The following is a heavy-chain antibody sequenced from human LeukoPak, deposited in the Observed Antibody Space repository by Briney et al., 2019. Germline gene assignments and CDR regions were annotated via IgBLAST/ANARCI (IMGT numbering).Heavy chain of an antibody. D-gene: IGHD2-15*01. CDR2: IYYSGST. CDR1: GGSISSYY. Sequence: SETLSLTCTVSGGSISSYYWSWIRQPPGKGLESIGYIYYSGSTNYNPSLKSRVTISVDTSKNQFSLKLSSVTAADTAVYYCARSNLGYCSGGSCHYYYYYYMDVWGKGTTVTVSS. CDR3: ARSNLGYCSGGSCHYYYYYYMDV. V-gene: IGHV4-59*01. J-gene: IGHJ6*03.